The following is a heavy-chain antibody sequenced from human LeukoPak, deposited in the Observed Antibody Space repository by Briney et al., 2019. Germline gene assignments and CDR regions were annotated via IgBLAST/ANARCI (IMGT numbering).Heavy chain of an antibody. CDR1: GYTFTSYG. Sequence: ASVKVSCKASGYTFTSYGITWVRQAPGQGLEWMGWTSAYNGNTNYAENLQGRVTMTTDTSTSTAYMELRNLRSDDTAFYYCARDDLDCRGGTCYPDNYWGQGTLVAVS. D-gene: IGHD2-15*01. J-gene: IGHJ4*02. CDR3: ARDDLDCRGGTCYPDNY. V-gene: IGHV1-18*01. CDR2: TSAYNGNT.